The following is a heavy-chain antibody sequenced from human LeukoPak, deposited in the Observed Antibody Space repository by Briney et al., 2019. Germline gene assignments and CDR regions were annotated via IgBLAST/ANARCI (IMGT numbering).Heavy chain of an antibody. V-gene: IGHV1-46*01. CDR1: GYTFTSNY. J-gene: IGHJ5*02. CDR3: ARGVDCSSTSCYSSWFDP. Sequence: GASVKVSCKAFGYTFTSNYMHWVRQAPGQGPEWMGVISPSGSSTTYAQKFQGRVALTRDMSTSTDYLELSSLRSEDTAVYYCARGVDCSSTSCYSSWFDPWGQGTLVTVSS. CDR2: ISPSGSST. D-gene: IGHD2-2*01.